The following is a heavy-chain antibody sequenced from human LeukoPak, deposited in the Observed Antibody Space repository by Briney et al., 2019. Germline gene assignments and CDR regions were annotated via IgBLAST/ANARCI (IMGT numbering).Heavy chain of an antibody. J-gene: IGHJ4*02. CDR3: ARLDSSSWYRYFDY. V-gene: IGHV5-51*01. D-gene: IGHD6-13*01. CDR2: IYPGDSET. CDR1: GYSFTTYW. Sequence: GESLKISCKGSGYSFTTYWIAWLRQMPGKGLEWMGIIYPGDSETRYSPSFQGQVTISADKSISTAYLQWSTLKAADTAMYYCARLDSSSWYRYFDYWGQGTLVTVSS.